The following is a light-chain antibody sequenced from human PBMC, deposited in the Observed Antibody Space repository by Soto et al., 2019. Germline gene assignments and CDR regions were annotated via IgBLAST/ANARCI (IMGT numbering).Light chain of an antibody. Sequence: DFQLTQSPASLSASVGDRVTITCRASQSIHTSLNWLQVQPGKAPRVLIFGASSLQSGVPRRFSGSGSGTDFSLTISSLQPEDFATYYCQLTFSKIVTFGGGTRVEMK. J-gene: IGKJ4*01. CDR2: GAS. V-gene: IGKV1-39*01. CDR3: QLTFSKIVT. CDR1: QSIHTS.